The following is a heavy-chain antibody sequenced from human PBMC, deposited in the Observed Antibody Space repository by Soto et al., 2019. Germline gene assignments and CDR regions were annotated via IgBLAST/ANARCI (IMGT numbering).Heavy chain of an antibody. Sequence: EVQLVESGGGLVQPGGSLRLSYAASGFTFSDHYMDWVRQAPGKGLEWIGRIKNKANSYTTEYAASVKGRFTISRDDSKNSVYLQLNSLKTEDTAVYYCAAIRTVVGYWGQGTQVTVSS. CDR1: GFTFSDHY. CDR3: AAIRTVVGY. D-gene: IGHD3-10*01. CDR2: IKNKANSYTT. J-gene: IGHJ4*02. V-gene: IGHV3-72*01.